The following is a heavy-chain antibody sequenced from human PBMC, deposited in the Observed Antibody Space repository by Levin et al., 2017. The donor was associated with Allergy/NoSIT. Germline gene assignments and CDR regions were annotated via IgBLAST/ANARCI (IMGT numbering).Heavy chain of an antibody. Sequence: GGSLRLSCAASGFTFSDYYMSWIRQAPGEGLEWVSYISNSGSIIYYADSVKGRFTISRDNAKKSLFLQMNSLRAEDTAVYYCARDVSGLWLLSGWFDAWGQGTLVTVSS. D-gene: IGHD5-18*01. CDR3: ARDVSGLWLLSGWFDA. CDR1: GFTFSDYY. J-gene: IGHJ5*02. CDR2: ISNSGSII. V-gene: IGHV3-11*01.